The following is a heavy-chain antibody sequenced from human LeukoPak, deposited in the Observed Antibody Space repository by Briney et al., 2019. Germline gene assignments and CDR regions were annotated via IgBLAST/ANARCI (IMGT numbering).Heavy chain of an antibody. Sequence: PGGSLRLSCAASGVTFSNAWMSWVRQAPGKGLEWVGRIKSKTDGGTTDYAAPVKGRFTISRDDSKNTLYLQMNSLKTEDTAVYYCTTEYCGGDCYFDYWGQETLVTVSS. J-gene: IGHJ4*02. V-gene: IGHV3-15*01. CDR3: TTEYCGGDCYFDY. CDR2: IKSKTDGGTT. CDR1: GVTFSNAW. D-gene: IGHD2-21*02.